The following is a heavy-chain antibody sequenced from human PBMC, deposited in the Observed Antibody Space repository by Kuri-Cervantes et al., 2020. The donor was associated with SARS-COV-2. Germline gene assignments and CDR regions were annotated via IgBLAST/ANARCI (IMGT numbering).Heavy chain of an antibody. CDR2: IYYSGNT. CDR3: ARVDSSLTIDY. V-gene: IGHV4-39*07. D-gene: IGHD6-13*01. J-gene: IGHJ4*02. Sequence: GSLRLSCTVSGGSIGRRNYYWGWIRQPPGKGLEWIGNIYYSGNTYYNPSLRSRVTLSADRSKNQFSLNLTSVTAADTAVYYCARVDSSLTIDYWGQGTLVTVSS. CDR1: GGSIGRRNYY.